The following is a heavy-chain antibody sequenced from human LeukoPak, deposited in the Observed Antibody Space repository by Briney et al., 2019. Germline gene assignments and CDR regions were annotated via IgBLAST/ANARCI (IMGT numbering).Heavy chain of an antibody. CDR2: INHNIGVT. Sequence: APVKVSCKPSRYTFSGFYIHWVRQAPGHRLEGMGWINHNIGVTNNEQKLHGRVTITRDTSIATAYMKLSRLRSDDTAVYYCAKDRYGDYEAPFHYYMDAWGRGTTVTVSS. J-gene: IGHJ6*03. V-gene: IGHV1-2*02. D-gene: IGHD5-12*01. CDR3: AKDRYGDYEAPFHYYMDA. CDR1: RYTFSGFY.